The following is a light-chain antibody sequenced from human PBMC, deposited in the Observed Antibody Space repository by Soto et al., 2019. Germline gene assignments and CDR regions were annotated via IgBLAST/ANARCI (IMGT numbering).Light chain of an antibody. CDR1: QDISNY. J-gene: IGKJ2*01. CDR3: QQYDNLPPYT. Sequence: DIQMSHSPSSRSASVGDRVTITCQASQDISNYLNWYQQKPGKAPKLLIYDASNLETGVPSRFSGSGSGTDFTFTISSLQPEDIATYYCQQYDNLPPYTFGQGTKLEIK. V-gene: IGKV1-33*01. CDR2: DAS.